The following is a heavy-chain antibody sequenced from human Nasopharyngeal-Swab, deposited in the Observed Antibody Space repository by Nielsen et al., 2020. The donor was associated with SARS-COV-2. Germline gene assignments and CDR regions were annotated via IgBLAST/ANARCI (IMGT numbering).Heavy chain of an antibody. CDR3: ARHTVATPISHYFDY. CDR2: IYYRGST. Sequence: SETLSLTCTVSGGSISSYYWSWIRQPPGKGLEWIGYIYYRGSTNYNPSLKSRVTISVGTSKNQFSLKLSSVTAADTAVYYCARHTVATPISHYFDYWGQGTLVTVSS. D-gene: IGHD4-17*01. CDR1: GGSISSYY. J-gene: IGHJ4*02. V-gene: IGHV4-59*08.